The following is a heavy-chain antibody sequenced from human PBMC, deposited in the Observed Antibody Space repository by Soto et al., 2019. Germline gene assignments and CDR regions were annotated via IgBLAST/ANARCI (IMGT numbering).Heavy chain of an antibody. J-gene: IGHJ4*02. D-gene: IGHD2-21*02. Sequence: SETLSLTCAVSGGSISSGGFSWSWIRQPPGKGLEWIGYIYHFGGTYYNPSLKSRVSISLDRSKNEFSLEVRSVTAADTAVYCCARGGDYYFDSWGQGTLVTVSS. CDR2: IYHFGGT. CDR3: ARGGDYYFDS. V-gene: IGHV4-30-2*01. CDR1: GGSISSGGFS.